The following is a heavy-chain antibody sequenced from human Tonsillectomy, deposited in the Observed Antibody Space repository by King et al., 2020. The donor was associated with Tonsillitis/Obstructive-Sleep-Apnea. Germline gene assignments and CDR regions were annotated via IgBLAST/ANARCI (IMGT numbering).Heavy chain of an antibody. CDR1: GGSISSSSYY. D-gene: IGHD7-27*01. CDR2: IYYSGST. CDR3: ARGRTGEQGAFDI. Sequence: LQLQESGPGLVKPSETLSLTCTVSGGSISSSSYYWGWIRQPPGKGLEWIGSIYYSGSTYYNPSLKSRVTISGDTSKNQFSLKLSSVTAADTAVYYCARGRTGEQGAFDIWGQGTMVTVSS. V-gene: IGHV4-39*01. J-gene: IGHJ3*02.